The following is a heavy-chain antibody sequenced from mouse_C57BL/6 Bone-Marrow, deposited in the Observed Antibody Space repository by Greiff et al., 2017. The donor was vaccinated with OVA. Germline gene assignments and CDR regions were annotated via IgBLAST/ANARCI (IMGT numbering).Heavy chain of an antibody. Sequence: VQLQQSGPVLVKPGASVKMSCKASGYTFTDYYMNWVKQSHGKSLEWIGVINPYNGGPSYNQKFKGKATLTVDKYSSTAYMELNSLTSEDSAVYYCARGRVYYFDYWGQGTTLTVSS. CDR2: INPYNGGP. CDR1: GYTFTDYY. V-gene: IGHV1-19*01. J-gene: IGHJ2*01. CDR3: ARGRVYYFDY.